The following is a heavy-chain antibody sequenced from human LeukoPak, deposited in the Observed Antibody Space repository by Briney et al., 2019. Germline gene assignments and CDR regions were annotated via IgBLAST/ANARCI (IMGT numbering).Heavy chain of an antibody. Sequence: SGGSLRLSCAAYGFTFSNYDMSWVRPAPGKGREWVSSISSGGTSTYQGDSGKGRFTISRDKSKNTLYLQMNSLGAEDKDVYYCAKGEQQWLVPFDYWGKGTLVTVSS. D-gene: IGHD6-19*01. CDR2: ISSGGTST. V-gene: IGHV3-23*01. CDR1: GFTFSNYD. J-gene: IGHJ4*02. CDR3: AKGEQQWLVPFDY.